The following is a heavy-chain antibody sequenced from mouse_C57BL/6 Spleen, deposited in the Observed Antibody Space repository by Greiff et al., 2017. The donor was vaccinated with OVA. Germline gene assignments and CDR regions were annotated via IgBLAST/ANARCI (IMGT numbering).Heavy chain of an antibody. D-gene: IGHD2-5*01. J-gene: IGHJ2*01. CDR3: ARVYYSNYGYYFDY. CDR2: INYDGSST. Sequence: EVMLVESEGGLVQPGSSMKLSCTASGFTFSDYYMAWVRQVPEKGLEWVANINYDGSSTYYLDSLKSRFIISRDNAKNILYLQMSSLKSEDTATYYCARVYYSNYGYYFDYWGQGTTLTVSS. V-gene: IGHV5-16*01. CDR1: GFTFSDYY.